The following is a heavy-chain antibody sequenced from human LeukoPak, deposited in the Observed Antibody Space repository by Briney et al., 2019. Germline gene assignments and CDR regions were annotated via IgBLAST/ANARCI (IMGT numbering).Heavy chain of an antibody. CDR2: IYHRGTT. J-gene: IGHJ4*02. CDR1: GGSLSSSTYH. D-gene: IGHD4-23*01. Sequence: SESLSLTCTVPGGSLSSSTYHWGWIRPPPGKGPEWSGTIYHRGTTSYNPSLQSPVTIFVDTSKNKFSLKVRIGTAAHTPEYNRARSGTMVVMRPMYYWGQGTLVTVSS. V-gene: IGHV4-39*01. CDR3: ARSGTMVVMRPMYY.